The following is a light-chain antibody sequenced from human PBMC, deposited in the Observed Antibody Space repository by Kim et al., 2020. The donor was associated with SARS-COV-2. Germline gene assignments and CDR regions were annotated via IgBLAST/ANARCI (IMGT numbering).Light chain of an antibody. CDR1: NLGDKY. CDR2: QDQ. J-gene: IGLJ3*02. V-gene: IGLV3-1*01. CDR3: QARDSTSVV. Sequence: SYELTQPPSVSVSPGQTASISCSGNNLGDKYACWYQQKPGQSPVLVIYQDQKRPSGIPERFSGSNSGNTATLTISGTQATDEADYYCQARDSTSVVFGGG.